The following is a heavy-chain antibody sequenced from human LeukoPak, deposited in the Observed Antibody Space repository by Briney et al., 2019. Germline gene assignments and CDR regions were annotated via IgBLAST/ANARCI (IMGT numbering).Heavy chain of an antibody. D-gene: IGHD3-22*01. Sequence: GASVKVSCKASGGTFSSYAISWVRQAPGQGLEWMGGIIPIFGTANYAQKFQGRVTITTDESTSTAYMELSSLRSEDTAVYYCASSTYYYDSSGPRQVPRKRSGVWFDPWGQGALVTVSS. CDR1: GGTFSSYA. CDR3: ASSTYYYDSSGPRQVPRKRSGVWFDP. CDR2: IIPIFGTA. J-gene: IGHJ5*02. V-gene: IGHV1-69*05.